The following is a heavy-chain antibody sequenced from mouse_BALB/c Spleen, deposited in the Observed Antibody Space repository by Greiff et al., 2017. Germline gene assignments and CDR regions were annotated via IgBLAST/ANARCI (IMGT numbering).Heavy chain of an antibody. Sequence: QVQLQQSGAELARPGASVKLSCKASGYTFTDYYINWVKQRTGQGLEWIGEIYPGSGNTYYNEKFKGKATLTADKSSSTAYMQLSSLTSEDSAVYFCARDYGTAYWGQGTTVTVSA. D-gene: IGHD2-4*01. J-gene: IGHJ2*01. CDR3: ARDYGTAY. V-gene: IGHV1-77*01. CDR2: IYPGSGNT. CDR1: GYTFTDYY.